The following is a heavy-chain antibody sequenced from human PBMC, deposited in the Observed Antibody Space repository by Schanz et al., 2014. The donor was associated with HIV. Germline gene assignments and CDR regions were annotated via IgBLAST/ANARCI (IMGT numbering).Heavy chain of an antibody. Sequence: QIQLVQSGAEVKKPGASVKVSCRASGYTFTTYGITWVRQAPGQGLEWMGWISGYKGNTNYAQKLQGRVTMTTDTSTSTAYMELRSLRSDDTAVYYCARGYCSGGTCYSGDYWGQGTLVTVSS. CDR3: ARGYCSGGTCYSGDY. V-gene: IGHV1-18*01. J-gene: IGHJ4*02. D-gene: IGHD2-15*01. CDR2: ISGYKGNT. CDR1: GYTFTTYG.